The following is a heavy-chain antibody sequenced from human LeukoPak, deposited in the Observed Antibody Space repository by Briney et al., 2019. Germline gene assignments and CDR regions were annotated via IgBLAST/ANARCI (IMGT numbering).Heavy chain of an antibody. CDR3: ARAGVVAATPVVGFDP. CDR1: GGSISSGSYY. CDR2: IYTSGST. V-gene: IGHV4-61*02. Sequence: SETLSLTCTVSGGSISSGSYYWSWIRQPAGKGLEWIGRIYTSGSTNYNPSPKSRVTISVDTSKNQFSLKLSSVTAADTAVYYCARAGVVAATPVVGFDPWGQGTLVTVSS. J-gene: IGHJ5*02. D-gene: IGHD2-15*01.